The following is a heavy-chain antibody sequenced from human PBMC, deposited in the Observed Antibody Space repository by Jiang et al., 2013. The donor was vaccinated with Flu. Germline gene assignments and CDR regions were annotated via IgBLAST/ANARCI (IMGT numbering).Heavy chain of an antibody. CDR2: ISYDGSNK. CDR3: VSRGEGHTPHYGSGSSLPMPYYYYGMDV. Sequence: VISYDGSNKYYADSVKGRFTISRDNSKNTLYLQMNSLRAEDTAVYYCVSRGEGHTPHYGSGSSLPMPYYYYGMDVWGQGTTVTVSS. J-gene: IGHJ6*02. D-gene: IGHD3-10*01. V-gene: IGHV3-30*01.